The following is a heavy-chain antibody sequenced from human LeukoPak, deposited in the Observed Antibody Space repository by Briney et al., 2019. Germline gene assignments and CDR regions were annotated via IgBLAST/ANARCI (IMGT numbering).Heavy chain of an antibody. Sequence: PSETLSLTCTVSGGSISSGDYYWSWIRQPPGKGLKWIGYIYYSGSTYYNPSLKSRVTISVDTSKNQFSLKLSSVTAADTAVYYCARVLGATRFPDYWGQGTLVTVSS. J-gene: IGHJ4*02. CDR2: IYYSGST. CDR3: ARVLGATRFPDY. CDR1: GGSISSGDYY. V-gene: IGHV4-30-4*01. D-gene: IGHD1-26*01.